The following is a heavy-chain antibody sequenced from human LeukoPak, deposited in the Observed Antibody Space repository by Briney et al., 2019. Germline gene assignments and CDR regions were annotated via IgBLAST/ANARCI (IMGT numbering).Heavy chain of an antibody. CDR3: ATYIVVVTAIQYYFDY. V-gene: IGHV1-24*01. CDR2: FDPEDGET. CDR1: GYTLTELS. J-gene: IGHJ4*02. D-gene: IGHD2-21*02. Sequence: LGASVKVSCKVSGYTLTELSMHWVRQAPGKGLEWMGGFDPEDGETIYAQKFQGRVTMTEDTSTDTAYMELSSLRSEDTVVYYCATYIVVVTAIQYYFDYWGQGTLVTVSS.